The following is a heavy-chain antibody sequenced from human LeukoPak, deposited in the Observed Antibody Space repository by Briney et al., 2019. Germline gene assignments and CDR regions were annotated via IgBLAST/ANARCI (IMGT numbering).Heavy chain of an antibody. Sequence: GASVKVSCKASGYTFTSYGISWVRQAPGQGLEWMGWISAYNGNTNYAQKLQGRVTMTTDTSTSTAYMELRSLRSDDTAVYYCASSEKRWLQLKGYYYYMDVWGKGTTVTVSS. CDR2: ISAYNGNT. CDR3: ASSEKRWLQLKGYYYYMDV. D-gene: IGHD5-24*01. CDR1: GYTFTSYG. J-gene: IGHJ6*03. V-gene: IGHV1-18*01.